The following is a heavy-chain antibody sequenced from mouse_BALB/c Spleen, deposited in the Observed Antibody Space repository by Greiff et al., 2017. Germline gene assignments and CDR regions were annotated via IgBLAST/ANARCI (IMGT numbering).Heavy chain of an antibody. CDR3: AREGAWPYFDY. CDR2: ISDGGSYT. J-gene: IGHJ2*01. V-gene: IGHV5-4*02. CDR1: GFTFSDYY. Sequence: EVKLMESGGGLVKPGGSLKLSCAASGFTFSDYYMYWVRQTPEKRLEWVATISDGGSYTYYPDSVKGRFTISRDNAKNNLYLQMSSLKSEDTAMYYCAREGAWPYFDYWGQGTTLTVSS.